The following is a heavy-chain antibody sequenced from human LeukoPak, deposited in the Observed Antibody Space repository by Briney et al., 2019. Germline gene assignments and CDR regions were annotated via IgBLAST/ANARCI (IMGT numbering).Heavy chain of an antibody. Sequence: SGPALVKPTQTLTLTCTFSGFSLSTSGICGSWSRQPPGKALEGLARIDRADDKYSTSPKTRLRISKDTSKTQVVLTMTNMDPVDTATYYCERIRVYCGGDCFSFDYWGQGTLVTVSS. J-gene: IGHJ4*02. D-gene: IGHD2-21*02. CDR3: ERIRVYCGGDCFSFDY. V-gene: IGHV2-70*11. CDR2: IDRADDK. CDR1: GFSLSTSGIC.